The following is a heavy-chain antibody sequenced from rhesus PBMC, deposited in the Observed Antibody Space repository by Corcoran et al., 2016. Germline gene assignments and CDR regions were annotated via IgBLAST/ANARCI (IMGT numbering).Heavy chain of an antibody. CDR3: ASLYSSGWYYFDY. CDR2: IYGSSGNT. Sequence: QVQLQESGPGLVKPSETLSLTCAVSGGSISSGYGWSWIRRPPGKGLVWIGYIYGSSGNTYYNPSLKSRVTISKDTSKNQFSLKLSSVTAADTAVYYCASLYSSGWYYFDYWGQGVLVTVSS. D-gene: IGHD6-31*01. V-gene: IGHV4S7*01. J-gene: IGHJ4*01. CDR1: GGSISSGYG.